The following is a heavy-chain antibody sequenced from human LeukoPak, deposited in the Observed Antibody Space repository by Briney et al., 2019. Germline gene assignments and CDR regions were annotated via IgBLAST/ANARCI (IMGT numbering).Heavy chain of an antibody. J-gene: IGHJ4*02. Sequence: GGSLRVSCAASGFTFSNYAMSWVRQAPGKGLEWVSAISDDGGDTKYAESAKGRFTISRDNSRNRLYLQMNSLRVEDTAIYYCGRDWKLDYWGQGILVTVSS. CDR1: GFTFSNYA. V-gene: IGHV3-23*01. CDR2: ISDDGGDT. D-gene: IGHD1-1*01. CDR3: GRDWKLDY.